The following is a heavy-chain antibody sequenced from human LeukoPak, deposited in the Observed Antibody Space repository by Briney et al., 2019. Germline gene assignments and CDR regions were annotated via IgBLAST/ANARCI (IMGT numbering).Heavy chain of an antibody. CDR2: MNPNSGNT. CDR3: ARLYSSSWYGGDYFDY. J-gene: IGHJ4*02. CDR1: GYTFTGYY. Sequence: ASVKVSCKASGYTFTGYYMHWVRQAPGQGLEWMGWMNPNSGNTGYAQKFQGRVTITRNTSISTAYMELSSLRSEDTAVYYCARLYSSSWYGGDYFDYWGQGTLVTVSS. D-gene: IGHD6-13*01. V-gene: IGHV1-8*03.